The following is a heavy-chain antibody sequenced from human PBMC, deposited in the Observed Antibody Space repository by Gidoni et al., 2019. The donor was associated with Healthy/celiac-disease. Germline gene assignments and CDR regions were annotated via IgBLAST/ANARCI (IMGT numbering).Heavy chain of an antibody. Sequence: EVQLLESGGGLVQPGGSLRLSCAASGFTFSSYAMRWVRQAPGKGLEWGAAISGSGVSTYYADSVKGRFTISRDNSKNTLYLQMNSLRAEDTAVYYCAKGSITIFGVVIQYYYYYMDVWGKGTTVTVSS. CDR3: AKGSITIFGVVIQYYYYYMDV. V-gene: IGHV3-23*01. D-gene: IGHD3-3*01. CDR2: ISGSGVST. J-gene: IGHJ6*03. CDR1: GFTFSSYA.